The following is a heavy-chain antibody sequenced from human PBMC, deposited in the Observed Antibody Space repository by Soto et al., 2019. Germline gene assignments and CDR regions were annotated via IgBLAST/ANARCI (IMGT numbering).Heavy chain of an antibody. J-gene: IGHJ6*02. CDR2: IWYDGSNK. D-gene: IGHD5-12*01. Sequence: GGSLRLSCAASGFTFSSYGMHWVRQAPGKGLEWVAVIWYDGSNKYYADSVKGRFAISRDNPKNTLYLQMNSLRAEDTAVYYCARDGNRWLKLFTPYYYYGMDVCSQGTTVTVS. CDR1: GFTFSSYG. V-gene: IGHV3-33*01. CDR3: ARDGNRWLKLFTPYYYYGMDV.